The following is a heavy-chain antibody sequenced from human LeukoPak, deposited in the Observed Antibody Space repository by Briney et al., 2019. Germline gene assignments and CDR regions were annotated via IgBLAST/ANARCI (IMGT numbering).Heavy chain of an antibody. CDR1: GGTFSSYA. Sequence: ASVKVSCKASGGTFSSYAISWVRQAPGQGLEWMGGIIPIFGTANYAQKFQGRVTITTDESTSTAYMELSSLRSEDTAVYYCARANPLGSYCGGDCYSHVDLWGRGTLVTVSS. CDR2: IIPIFGTA. J-gene: IGHJ2*01. V-gene: IGHV1-69*05. CDR3: ARANPLGSYCGGDCYSHVDL. D-gene: IGHD2-21*02.